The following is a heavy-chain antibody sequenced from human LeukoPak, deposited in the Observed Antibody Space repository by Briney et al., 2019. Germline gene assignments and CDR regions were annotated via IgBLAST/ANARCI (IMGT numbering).Heavy chain of an antibody. CDR2: ISGSGGST. D-gene: IGHD3-10*01. CDR3: ARQLSMVRGPGYYMDV. CDR1: GFTFSSYA. Sequence: PGGSLRLSCAAPGFTFSSYAMSWVRQAPGKGLEWVSGISGSGGSTYYADSVKGRFTISRDISKNTLYLQMNSLRAEDTAVYYCARQLSMVRGPGYYMDVWGKGTTVTVSS. J-gene: IGHJ6*03. V-gene: IGHV3-23*01.